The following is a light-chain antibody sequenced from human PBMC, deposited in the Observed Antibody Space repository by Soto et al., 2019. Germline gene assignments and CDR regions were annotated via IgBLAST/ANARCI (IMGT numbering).Light chain of an antibody. CDR3: QQYGGGFA. CDR1: QSVSSSY. CDR2: GAS. V-gene: IGKV3-20*01. J-gene: IGKJ3*01. Sequence: IVLTQSPCTLSLSPGERATLSCRASQSVSSSYLAWYQQKPGQAPRLLIYGASSRATGIPDRFSGSGSGTDFTLTISRLEPEDFAVYYCQQYGGGFAFGPGTKVDIK.